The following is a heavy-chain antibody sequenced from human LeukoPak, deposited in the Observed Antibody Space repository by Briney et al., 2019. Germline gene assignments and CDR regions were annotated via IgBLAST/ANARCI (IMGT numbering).Heavy chain of an antibody. V-gene: IGHV1-69*05. CDR2: IIPMFGTT. CDR3: ASVTVTTWAPDGHMDV. Sequence: SVKVSCKASGGTFSNYAISWVRQAPGPGLEWMGRIIPMFGTTNYAQKFQGRVTITTVESTSTAYMEVSSLRIEDTAVYYCASVTVTTWAPDGHMDVWGKGTTVTVSS. D-gene: IGHD4-11*01. CDR1: GGTFSNYA. J-gene: IGHJ6*03.